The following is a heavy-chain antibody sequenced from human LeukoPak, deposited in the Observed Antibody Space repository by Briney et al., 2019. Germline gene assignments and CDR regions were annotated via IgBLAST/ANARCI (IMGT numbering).Heavy chain of an antibody. V-gene: IGHV3-23*01. Sequence: GGSLRLSCAASGFTFTSYAMSWVRQAPGKGLERVSAISGSGGSTYYADSVKGRFTISRDNTKNTLYLQMNSLRAEDTAVFYCAKDDSSTLRGKFDYWGQGNLVTVSS. CDR1: GFTFTSYA. J-gene: IGHJ4*02. CDR2: ISGSGGST. D-gene: IGHD6-13*01. CDR3: AKDDSSTLRGKFDY.